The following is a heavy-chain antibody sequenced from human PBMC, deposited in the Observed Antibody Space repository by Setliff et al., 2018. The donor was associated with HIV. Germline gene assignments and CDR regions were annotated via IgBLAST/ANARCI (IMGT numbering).Heavy chain of an antibody. V-gene: IGHV4-4*08. Sequence: SETLSLTCTVSGDSIGYYYWTWIRQPPGKRLEWIGYTHTTGNTNYNPSLKGRVIMSVDTSKNQFSLKLSSVTAADTAVYYCARLRQWLAFFDSWGQGTLVTVSS. D-gene: IGHD6-19*01. CDR2: THTTGNT. CDR3: ARLRQWLAFFDS. J-gene: IGHJ4*02. CDR1: GDSIGYYY.